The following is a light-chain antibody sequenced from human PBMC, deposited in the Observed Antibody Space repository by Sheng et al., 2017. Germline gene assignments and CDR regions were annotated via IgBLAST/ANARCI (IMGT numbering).Light chain of an antibody. V-gene: IGKV3-20*01. Sequence: EIVLTQSPGTLSLSPGERATLSCRASQSVTSSYLAWYQQKPGQAPRLLIYDASTRATGIPDSFSGSESGTDFTLTVSRLEPEDFAVYYCQQYGSSPWTFGQGTKVETK. J-gene: IGKJ1*01. CDR3: QQYGSSPWT. CDR2: DAS. CDR1: QSVTSSY.